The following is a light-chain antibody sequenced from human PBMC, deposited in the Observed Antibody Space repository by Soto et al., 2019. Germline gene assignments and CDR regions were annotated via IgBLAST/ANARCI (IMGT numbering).Light chain of an antibody. CDR3: QQRWSWPLT. CDR1: QSVSSQ. CDR2: DAF. Sequence: SPATLSLSPWERATLSCRASQSVSSQLAWYQQKPGQAPRLLIYDAFNRATGIPARFSGSESGTDFTLTISSLEFEDSAVYYCQQRWSWPLTFGGGTKVDIK. J-gene: IGKJ4*01. V-gene: IGKV3-11*01.